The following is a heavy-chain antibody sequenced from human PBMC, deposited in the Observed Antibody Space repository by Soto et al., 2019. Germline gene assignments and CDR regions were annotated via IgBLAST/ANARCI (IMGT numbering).Heavy chain of an antibody. CDR1: GYTFISYG. V-gene: IGHV1-69*13. CDR2: IIPVFGTA. CDR3: ARGDATKIVVTTYYAMDV. D-gene: IGHD3-9*01. Sequence: SVKVSCKASGYTFISYGISWVRQAPGQGLEWMGGIIPVFGTANYAQKFQGRVTITADESTSIVYMDVTSLRSEDTAVYYCARGDATKIVVTTYYAMDVWGQGTTV. J-gene: IGHJ6*01.